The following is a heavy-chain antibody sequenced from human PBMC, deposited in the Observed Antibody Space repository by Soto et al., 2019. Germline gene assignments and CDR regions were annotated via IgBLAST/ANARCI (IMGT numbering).Heavy chain of an antibody. V-gene: IGHV4-31*03. CDR3: ARDALATGHGFDY. J-gene: IGHJ4*02. Sequence: QVQLQESGPGLVKPSQTLSLTCTVSGGSISSGGYYWSWIRQHPGKGLEWIGYIYYSGSTYYNPSLESRVTISVDTSKIQFSLKLSSVTAADTAVYYCARDALATGHGFDYWGQGTLVTVSS. CDR1: GGSISSGGYY. CDR2: IYYSGST.